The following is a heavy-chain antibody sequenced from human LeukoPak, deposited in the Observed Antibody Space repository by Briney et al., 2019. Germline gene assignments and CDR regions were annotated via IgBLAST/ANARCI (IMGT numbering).Heavy chain of an antibody. V-gene: IGHV4-31*03. Sequence: SQTLSLTCTVSGGSISSGGYSWSWLRQPPGKGLEWIGYIYYSGSTYYNPSLKSRVTISVDTSKNQFSLKLSSVTAADTAVYYCARSENSYYDILTGYFRGVWFDPWGQGTLVTVSS. J-gene: IGHJ5*02. CDR3: ARSENSYYDILTGYFRGVWFDP. CDR1: GGSISSGGYS. D-gene: IGHD3-9*01. CDR2: IYYSGST.